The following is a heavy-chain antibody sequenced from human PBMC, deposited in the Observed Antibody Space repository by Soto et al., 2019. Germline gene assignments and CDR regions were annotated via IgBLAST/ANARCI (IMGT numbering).Heavy chain of an antibody. CDR1: GVTFSSYA. Sequence: QVQLVQSGAEVKKPGSSVKVSCKASGVTFSSYAISWVRQAPGQGLEWMGGIIPIFGTANYAQKFQGRDTITADESTSTAYMELSSLRSEDTAVYYCAVTMVLGVSMFYYYYGMDVWGQGTTVTVSS. CDR3: AVTMVLGVSMFYYYYGMDV. CDR2: IIPIFGTA. V-gene: IGHV1-69*01. D-gene: IGHD3-10*01. J-gene: IGHJ6*02.